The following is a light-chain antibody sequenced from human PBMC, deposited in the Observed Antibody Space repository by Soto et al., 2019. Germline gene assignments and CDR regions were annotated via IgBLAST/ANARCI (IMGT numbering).Light chain of an antibody. CDR1: QSVGSNY. V-gene: IGKV3-20*01. CDR3: QQYGSSPPWT. Sequence: EIVLTQSPGTLSLSPGERATLSCRASQSVGSNYLAWYQQKPGQPPRLLIYGASSRATGFPDRFSGSGSGTDFTLTISRLQPEDFAVYYCQQYGSSPPWTFGQGTKVEIK. J-gene: IGKJ1*01. CDR2: GAS.